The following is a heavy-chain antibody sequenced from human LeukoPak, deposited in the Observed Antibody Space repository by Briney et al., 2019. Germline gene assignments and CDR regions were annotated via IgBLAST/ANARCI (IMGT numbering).Heavy chain of an antibody. CDR2: ISYDGSNK. Sequence: GRSLRLSCAASGFTFSSYGMHWVRQAPGKGLEWVAVISYDGSNKYYADPVKGRFTISRDNSKNTLYLQMNSLRAEDTAVYYCAKDYWSPIDYYDSSGYFDYWGQGTLVTVSS. J-gene: IGHJ4*02. V-gene: IGHV3-30*18. D-gene: IGHD3-22*01. CDR1: GFTFSSYG. CDR3: AKDYWSPIDYYDSSGYFDY.